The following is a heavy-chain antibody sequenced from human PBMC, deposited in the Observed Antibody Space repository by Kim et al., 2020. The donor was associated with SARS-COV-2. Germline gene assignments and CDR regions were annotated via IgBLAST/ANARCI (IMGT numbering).Heavy chain of an antibody. CDR1: GGTFSSYA. Sequence: SVKVSCKASGGTFSSYAISWVRQAPGQGLEWMGGIIPIFGTANYAQKFQGRVTITADESTSTAYMELSSLRSEDTAVYYCARVSVELRFLEWLSIDYWGQGTLVTVSS. D-gene: IGHD3-3*01. CDR3: ARVSVELRFLEWLSIDY. V-gene: IGHV1-69*13. CDR2: IIPIFGTA. J-gene: IGHJ4*02.